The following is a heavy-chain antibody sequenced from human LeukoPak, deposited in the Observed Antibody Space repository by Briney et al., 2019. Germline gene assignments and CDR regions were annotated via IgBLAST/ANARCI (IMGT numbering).Heavy chain of an antibody. Sequence: SETLSLTCTVSGGSISSYYWIWIRQPPGKGLEWFGYTYYSGSTNYNPSLKSRVTISVDTSKNQFSLKLSSVTAADTAMYYCARDRGGTLDYWGQGTLVTVSS. V-gene: IGHV4-59*01. CDR2: TYYSGST. J-gene: IGHJ4*02. CDR3: ARDRGGTLDY. CDR1: GGSISSYY. D-gene: IGHD1-1*01.